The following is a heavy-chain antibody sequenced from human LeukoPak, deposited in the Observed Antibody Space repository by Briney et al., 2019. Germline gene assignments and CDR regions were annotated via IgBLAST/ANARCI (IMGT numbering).Heavy chain of an antibody. V-gene: IGHV4-59*01. CDR2: VYYTGIT. Sequence: NPSETLSLTCTVSGDSISRYYWSWIRQPPGKGLEWVGFVYYTGITDYNPSLKSRVTISVDTSKNQFSLNLRSVTAADTAVYYCAREFSSGRKHNNWFDPWGQGTLVTVSS. CDR3: AREFSSGRKHNNWFDP. D-gene: IGHD6-19*01. J-gene: IGHJ5*02. CDR1: GDSISRYY.